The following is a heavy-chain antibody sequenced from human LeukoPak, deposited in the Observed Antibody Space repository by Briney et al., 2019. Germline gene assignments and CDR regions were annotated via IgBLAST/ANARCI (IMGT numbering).Heavy chain of an antibody. CDR2: ISSSSSYI. Sequence: GGSLRLSCAASGFTFSSYSMNWVRQAPGKGLEWVSSISSSSSYIYYADSVGGRFTISRDNAKNSLYLQMNSLRAEDTAVYYCARDGGGDCSGGSCYYHYYYMDVWGKGTTVTVSS. CDR1: GFTFSSYS. J-gene: IGHJ6*03. CDR3: ARDGGGDCSGGSCYYHYYYMDV. V-gene: IGHV3-21*01. D-gene: IGHD2-15*01.